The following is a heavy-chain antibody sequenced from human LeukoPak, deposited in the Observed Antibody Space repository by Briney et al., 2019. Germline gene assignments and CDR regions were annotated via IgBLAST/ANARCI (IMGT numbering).Heavy chain of an antibody. J-gene: IGHJ5*02. D-gene: IGHD6-13*01. CDR1: GGSISSYY. CDR2: IYYSGST. V-gene: IGHV4-59*01. Sequence: SETLSLTCTVSGGSISSYYWSWIRQPPGKGLEWIGYIYYSGSTNYNLSLKSRVTISVDTSKNQFSLKLSSVTAADTAVYYCARDGYSSSLDPWGQGTLVTVSS. CDR3: ARDGYSSSLDP.